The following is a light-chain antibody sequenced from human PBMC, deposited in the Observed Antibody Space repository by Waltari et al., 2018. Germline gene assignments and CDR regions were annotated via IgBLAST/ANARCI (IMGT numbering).Light chain of an antibody. CDR3: CSYAGSYTFVV. CDR2: DVS. V-gene: IGLV2-11*01. Sequence: QSALTQPRSVSGSPGQSVTISCTGTSSDVGGYNHVSWDQHHPGKAPKLMIYDVSKRPSGVPDRFSGSKSGNTASLTISGLQAEDEADYYCCSYAGSYTFVVFGGGTKLTVL. J-gene: IGLJ2*01. CDR1: SSDVGGYNH.